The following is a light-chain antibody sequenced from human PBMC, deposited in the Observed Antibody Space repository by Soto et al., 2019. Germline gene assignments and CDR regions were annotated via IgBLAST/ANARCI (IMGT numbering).Light chain of an antibody. Sequence: QSALTQPASVSGSPGQSITISCTGTRSDIGAYNFVSWYQQHPGEVPKLILYDVNVRPSGVSNSFSGSKSGNTASLTISGLQAEDEADYYCTSWTTSTTMIFGGGTKLTVL. CDR3: TSWTTSTTMI. J-gene: IGLJ2*01. CDR2: DVN. V-gene: IGLV2-14*03. CDR1: RSDIGAYNF.